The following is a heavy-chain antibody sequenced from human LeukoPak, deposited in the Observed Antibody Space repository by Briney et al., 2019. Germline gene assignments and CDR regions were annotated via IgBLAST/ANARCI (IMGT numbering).Heavy chain of an antibody. V-gene: IGHV3-23*01. Sequence: PGGSLRLSCAASGFTFSSYAMCWVRQAPGKGLELVSGISGSGGTTYYADSVKGRFTISRDNSKNTLYLQMNNLREEDTAVYYCARDNPISAAGHGDAFDIWGQGTMVTVSS. D-gene: IGHD6-13*01. CDR2: ISGSGGTT. CDR3: ARDNPISAAGHGDAFDI. CDR1: GFTFSSYA. J-gene: IGHJ3*02.